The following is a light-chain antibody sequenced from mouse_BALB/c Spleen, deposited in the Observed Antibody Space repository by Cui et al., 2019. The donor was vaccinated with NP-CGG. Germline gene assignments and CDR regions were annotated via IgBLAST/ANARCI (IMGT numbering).Light chain of an antibody. J-gene: IGLJ1*01. V-gene: IGLV1*01. CDR1: TGAVTASNY. CDR2: GTN. CDR3: ALWYSNHWV. Sequence: QAVVTQESALTTSPGETVTPTCRSSTGAVTASNYANWVQEIPDQLFTGLIGGTNNRPPGVPARCSGSLIGDKAALTITGAQTEDEAIYFCALWYSNHWVFGGGTKLTVL.